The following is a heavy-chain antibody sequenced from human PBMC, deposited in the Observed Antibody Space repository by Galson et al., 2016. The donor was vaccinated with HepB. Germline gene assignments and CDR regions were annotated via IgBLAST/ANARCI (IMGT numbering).Heavy chain of an antibody. J-gene: IGHJ3*02. CDR1: GDSISSGGFY. D-gene: IGHD3-22*01. CDR2: IYYRGNT. CDR3: ARGEMWSDSIEI. V-gene: IGHV4-31*03. Sequence: TLSLTCTVSGDSISSGGFYWSWIRQHPGRGLEWIGYIYYRGNTYFNPSLKSRLNISIDTSKNHFSLHLTSVTAADTAIYYCARGEMWSDSIEIWCQGTMVSVSS.